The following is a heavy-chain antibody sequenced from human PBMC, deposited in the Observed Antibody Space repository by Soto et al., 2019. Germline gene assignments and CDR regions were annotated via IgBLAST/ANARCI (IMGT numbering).Heavy chain of an antibody. D-gene: IGHD1-26*01. CDR1: GYTFTSYG. V-gene: IGHV1-18*01. CDR2: ISPYNGNT. Sequence: QVQLVQSGAEVKKPGASVKVSCKASGYTFTSYGLSWVRQAPGQGLEWMGWISPYNGNTNYAQKLQGRVTMTTDTSTSTAYMELRTLRSDDTAVYYCATAPQTIVGATIDYWGQGTLVTVSS. J-gene: IGHJ4*02. CDR3: ATAPQTIVGATIDY.